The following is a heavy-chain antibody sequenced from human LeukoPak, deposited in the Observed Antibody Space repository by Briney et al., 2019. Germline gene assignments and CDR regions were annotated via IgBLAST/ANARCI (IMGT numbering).Heavy chain of an antibody. CDR1: GFTFSSYA. D-gene: IGHD3-22*01. J-gene: IGHJ4*02. V-gene: IGHV3-23*01. CDR2: ISGSGGST. Sequence: AGGSLRLSCAASGFTFSSYAMSWVRQAPGKGLEWVSAISGSGGSTYYADSVKGRFTISRDNSKNTLYLQMNSLRAEDTAVYYCAKGREWTMIEGYYFDYWGQGTLVTVSS. CDR3: AKGREWTMIEGYYFDY.